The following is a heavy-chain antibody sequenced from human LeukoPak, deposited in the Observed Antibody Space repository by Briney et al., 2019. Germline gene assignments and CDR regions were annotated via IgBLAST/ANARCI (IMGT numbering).Heavy chain of an antibody. J-gene: IGHJ1*01. V-gene: IGHV3-21*01. Sequence: GGSLRPSCAASGFTFSSYSMSWVRQAPGKGLEWVSSISSSSSYIYYADSVKGRFTISRDNAKNSLYLQMNSLRAEDTAVYYCARDRSGWYPLGYFQHWGQGTLVTVSS. CDR1: GFTFSSYS. CDR3: ARDRSGWYPLGYFQH. D-gene: IGHD6-19*01. CDR2: ISSSSSYI.